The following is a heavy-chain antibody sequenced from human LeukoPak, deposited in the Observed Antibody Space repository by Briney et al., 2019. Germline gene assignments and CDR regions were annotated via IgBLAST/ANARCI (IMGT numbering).Heavy chain of an antibody. CDR1: GFTFSSYS. CDR2: ISSSSSYI. CDR3: ARDRDNWNDPYFDY. Sequence: GGSLRLSCAASGFTFSSYSMNWVRQAPGKGLEWVSSISSSSSYIYYADSVKGRFTVSRDNAKDSLYLQMNSLRAEDTAVYYCARDRDNWNDPYFDYWGQGTLVTVSS. V-gene: IGHV3-21*01. D-gene: IGHD1-20*01. J-gene: IGHJ4*02.